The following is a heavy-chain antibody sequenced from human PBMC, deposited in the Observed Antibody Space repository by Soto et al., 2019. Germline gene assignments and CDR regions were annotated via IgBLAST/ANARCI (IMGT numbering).Heavy chain of an antibody. CDR2: IYYSGST. CDR3: ARTGTYSTTDFDY. Sequence: SETLSLTCTVSDDSIISYYSIWIRQPPGKGLEWIGYIYYSGSTNYNPSLKSRVTISVDTSKNQFSLKLSSVTAADTAVYYCARTGTYSTTDFDYWGQGTLVTVSS. D-gene: IGHD6-13*01. J-gene: IGHJ4*02. V-gene: IGHV4-59*08. CDR1: DDSIISYY.